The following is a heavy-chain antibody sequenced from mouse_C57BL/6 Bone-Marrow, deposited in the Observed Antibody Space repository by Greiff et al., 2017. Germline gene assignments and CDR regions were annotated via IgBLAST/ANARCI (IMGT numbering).Heavy chain of an antibody. J-gene: IGHJ4*01. Sequence: EVKLMESGGGLVQPGESLKLSCESNEYEFPSHDMSWVRKTPGKRLELVAAINSDGGSTYYPDTMERRFIISRDNTKKTLYLQVSSLMSEDTALYYCARRSYDYDGDYAMDYWGQGTSVTVSA. D-gene: IGHD2-4*01. V-gene: IGHV5-2*01. CDR3: ARRSYDYDGDYAMDY. CDR1: EYEFPSHD. CDR2: INSDGGST.